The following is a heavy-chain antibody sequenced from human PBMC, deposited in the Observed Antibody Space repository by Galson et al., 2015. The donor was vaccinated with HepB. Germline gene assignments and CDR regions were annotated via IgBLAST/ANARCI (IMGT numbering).Heavy chain of an antibody. J-gene: IGHJ4*02. CDR1: GGSISGSNSY. CDR2: IYYSGDP. D-gene: IGHD5-18*01. CDR3: AGHVDTVMGGPYYFGC. V-gene: IGHV4-39*01. Sequence: SETLSLTCSVSGGSISGSNSYWAWILQPPGKGLEWIGSIYYSGDPHYNPSLKSRVTISVDPSKDQFSLHLISVTAADTAVYYCAGHVDTVMGGPYYFGCWGQGALVTVSS.